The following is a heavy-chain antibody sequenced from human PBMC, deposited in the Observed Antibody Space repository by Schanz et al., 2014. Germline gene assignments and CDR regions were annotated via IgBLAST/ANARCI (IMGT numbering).Heavy chain of an antibody. CDR2: IYYSGST. CDR1: GGSISSGGYY. Sequence: QVQLQESGPGLVKPSQTLSLTCTVSGGSISSGGYYWSWIRQHPGKGLEWIGYIYYSGSTYYNPSLKSRVTISVDPSKNQFSLKLTSVTAADTAVYYCAGYEMATITFDYWGQGTLVTVSS. J-gene: IGHJ4*02. V-gene: IGHV4-31*03. CDR3: AGYEMATITFDY. D-gene: IGHD5-12*01.